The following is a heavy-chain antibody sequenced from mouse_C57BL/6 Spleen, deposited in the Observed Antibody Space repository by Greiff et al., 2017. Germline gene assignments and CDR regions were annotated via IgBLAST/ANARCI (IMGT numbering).Heavy chain of an antibody. D-gene: IGHD1-2*01. CDR1: GYSITSGYY. CDR2: ISYDGSN. CDR3: ASSHYYEDFAY. V-gene: IGHV3-6*01. J-gene: IGHJ3*01. Sequence: EVKLQESGPGLVKPSQSLSLTCSVTGYSITSGYYWNWIRQFPGNKLEWMGYISYDGSNNYNPSLKNRISITRDTSKNQFFLKLNSVTTEDTATYYCASSHYYEDFAYWGQGTLVTVSA.